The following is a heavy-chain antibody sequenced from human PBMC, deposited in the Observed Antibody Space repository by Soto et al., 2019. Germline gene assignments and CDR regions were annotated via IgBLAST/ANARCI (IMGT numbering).Heavy chain of an antibody. CDR2: IIPLVNIS. J-gene: IGHJ6*03. CDR3: GTTLDNDYITAFKSYSYMDV. CDR1: GGTFSSYT. D-gene: IGHD4-4*01. Sequence: QVQLVQSGAEVKKPGSSVKVSCKASGGTFSSYTINWVRQAPGQGLEWMGMIIPLVNISNFAQRFQGRVTITADKFMTAAYMELSSMRAEDTAGYSWGTTLDNDYITAFKSYSYMDVWGTGTTVTVSS. V-gene: IGHV1-69*02.